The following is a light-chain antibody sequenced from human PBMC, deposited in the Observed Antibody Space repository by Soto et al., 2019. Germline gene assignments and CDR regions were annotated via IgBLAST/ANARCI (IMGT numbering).Light chain of an antibody. CDR3: CSYAGNDSQIYV. Sequence: QSALTQPASVSGSPGQSITISCTGTSSDVGTYDLVSWFQQRPGKPPQLMIYEVAQRPSGVSNRFSGSKSGNTASLTISGLQAEDEDDYSCCSYAGNDSQIYVFGTGTKLTVL. CDR1: SSDVGTYDL. V-gene: IGLV2-23*02. J-gene: IGLJ1*01. CDR2: EVA.